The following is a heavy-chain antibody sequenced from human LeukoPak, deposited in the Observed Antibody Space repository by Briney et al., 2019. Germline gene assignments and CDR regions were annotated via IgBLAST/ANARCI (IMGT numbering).Heavy chain of an antibody. J-gene: IGHJ4*02. CDR1: GYTLTELS. CDR2: FDPEDGET. D-gene: IGHD1-26*01. CDR3: AKASWAGVTTTYFAY. Sequence: ASVKVSCKVSGYTLTELSMHWVRQAPGKGLEWMGGFDPEDGETIYAQKFQGRVTMTEDTSTDTAYMELSSLRADDTAVYYCAKASWAGVTTTYFAYWAQGTLVTVSS. V-gene: IGHV1-24*01.